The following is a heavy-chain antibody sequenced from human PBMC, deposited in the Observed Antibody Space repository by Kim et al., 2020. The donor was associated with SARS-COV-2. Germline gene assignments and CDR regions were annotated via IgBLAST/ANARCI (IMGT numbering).Heavy chain of an antibody. CDR3: ARRPSFDWVGLYWYFDL. D-gene: IGHD3-9*01. CDR2: INHSGST. Sequence: SETLSLTCAVYGGSFSGYYWSWIRQPPGKGLEWIGEINHSGSTNYNTSLKSRVTISVDTSKNQLSLKLSSVTAADTAVYYCARRPSFDWVGLYWYFDLWGRGTLVTVSS. CDR1: GGSFSGYY. V-gene: IGHV4-34*01. J-gene: IGHJ2*01.